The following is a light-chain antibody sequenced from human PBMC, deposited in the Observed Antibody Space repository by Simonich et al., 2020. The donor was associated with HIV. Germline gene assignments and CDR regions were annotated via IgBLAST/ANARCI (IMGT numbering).Light chain of an antibody. Sequence: QSVLTQPPSASGTPGQRVTISCSGSNSNLGSNYVYWYQQLPGTAPKLLIYRNKERPPGVPARLAGSTSGTSASLAISGLRSEDEADYYCTTWDVSLSAWVFGGGTKLTVL. CDR3: TTWDVSLSAWV. CDR1: NSNLGSNY. J-gene: IGLJ3*02. V-gene: IGLV1-47*01. CDR2: RNK.